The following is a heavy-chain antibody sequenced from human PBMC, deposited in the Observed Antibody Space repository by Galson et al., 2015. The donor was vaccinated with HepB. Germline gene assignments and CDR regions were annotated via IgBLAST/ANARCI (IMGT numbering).Heavy chain of an antibody. V-gene: IGHV3-21*01. D-gene: IGHD3-10*01. CDR1: GFTIIGYS. J-gene: IGHJ4*02. CDR2: IDSSSAYI. CDR3: ARFGSGNHYKVFDQ. Sequence: SLRLSCAASGFTIIGYSINWVRQVPGKGLEWVASIDSSSAYIYYADSVKGRFTISRDNANNSLSLQMNSLRAEDTAFYYCARFGSGNHYKVFDQWGQGTLVTVSS.